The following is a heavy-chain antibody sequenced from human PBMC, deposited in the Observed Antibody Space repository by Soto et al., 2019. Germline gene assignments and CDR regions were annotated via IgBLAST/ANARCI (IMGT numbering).Heavy chain of an antibody. CDR1: GFTFRNFG. J-gene: IGHJ4*02. CDR3: VKDSSPGGYFDS. Sequence: GGSLRLSCAVSGFTFRNFGMHWVRQAPGKGLEWVAVISYDGSEKYYAESVKGRFTVFRDNYKNTLSLQMNSLRSDDTAVYYCVKDSSPGGYFDSWGQGTLVTVSS. V-gene: IGHV3-30*18. D-gene: IGHD2-15*01. CDR2: ISYDGSEK.